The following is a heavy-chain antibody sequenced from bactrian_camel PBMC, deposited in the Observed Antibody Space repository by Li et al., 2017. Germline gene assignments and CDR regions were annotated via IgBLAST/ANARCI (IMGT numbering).Heavy chain of an antibody. Sequence: HVQLVESGGGSVQAGGSLRLSCTASGYTSSTYYCLGWFRQAPGKEREGVAAIDSDGGASYANSVKGRFTISKENVANTLYLQMNSLKPEDTAMYYCARRSLYGGDWRAQEMYGYWGQGTQVTVS. CDR1: GYTSSTYYC. D-gene: IGHD1*01. CDR3: ARRSLYGGDWRAQEMYGY. V-gene: IGHV3S26*01. J-gene: IGHJ4*01. CDR2: IDSDGGA.